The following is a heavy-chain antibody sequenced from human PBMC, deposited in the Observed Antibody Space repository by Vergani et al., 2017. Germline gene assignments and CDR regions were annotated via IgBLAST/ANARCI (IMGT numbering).Heavy chain of an antibody. CDR1: GFTFDDYA. CDR3: AKDRGYSYGVLDAFDI. V-gene: IGHV3-9*01. J-gene: IGHJ3*02. D-gene: IGHD5-18*01. CDR2: ISWNSGSI. Sequence: EVQLVESGGGLVQPGRSLRLSCAASGFTFDDYAMHWVRQAPGKGLEWVSGISWNSGSIGYADSVKGRFTISRDNAKNSLYLQMNSLRAEDTALYYCAKDRGYSYGVLDAFDIWGQGTMVTVSS.